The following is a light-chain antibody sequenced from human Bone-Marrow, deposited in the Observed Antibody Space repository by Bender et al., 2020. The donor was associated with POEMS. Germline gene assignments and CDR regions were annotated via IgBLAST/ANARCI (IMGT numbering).Light chain of an antibody. V-gene: IGLV3-21*02. Sequence: SYVLTQPPSVSEAPGQTARITCGGNNIGSKTVHWYQQKPGRAPVMVVYDDGDRPSGIPERFSGSSSGTTVTLTISGAQVEDEADYYCSSHSSTTTLGVFGTGTKVTVL. CDR2: DDG. CDR1: NIGSKT. CDR3: SSHSSTTTLGV. J-gene: IGLJ1*01.